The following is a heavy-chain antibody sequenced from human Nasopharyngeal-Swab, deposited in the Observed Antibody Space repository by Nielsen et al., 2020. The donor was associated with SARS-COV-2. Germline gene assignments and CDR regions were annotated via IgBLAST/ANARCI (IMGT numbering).Heavy chain of an antibody. V-gene: IGHV4-34*01. J-gene: IGHJ6*02. CDR3: ARGPHRRITIFGVVIESYYYGMDV. Sequence: GSLRLSCAVSGGSFSGYSLLWIPQPPGKGLEWILDLTHSGSTTSNPSLKIRVTISVDTSKNQFSLKLTSVTAADTAVYYCARGPHRRITIFGVVIESYYYGMDVWGQGTTVTVSS. CDR1: GGSFSGYS. CDR2: LTHSGST. D-gene: IGHD3-3*01.